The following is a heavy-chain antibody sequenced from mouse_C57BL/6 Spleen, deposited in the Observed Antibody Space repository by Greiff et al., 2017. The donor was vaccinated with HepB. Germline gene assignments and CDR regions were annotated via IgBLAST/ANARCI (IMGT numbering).Heavy chain of an antibody. V-gene: IGHV1-76*01. Sequence: QVQLQQSGAELVRPGASVKLSCKASGYTFTDYYINWVKQRPGQGLEWIARIYPGSGNTYYNEKFKGKATLTAEKSSSTAYMQLSSLTSEDSAVYFCATFYYYGGFAYWGQGTLVTVSA. J-gene: IGHJ3*01. D-gene: IGHD1-1*01. CDR3: ATFYYYGGFAY. CDR2: IYPGSGNT. CDR1: GYTFTDYY.